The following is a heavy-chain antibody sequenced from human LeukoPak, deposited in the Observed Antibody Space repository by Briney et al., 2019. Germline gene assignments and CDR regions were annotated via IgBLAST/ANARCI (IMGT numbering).Heavy chain of an antibody. V-gene: IGHV3-74*01. CDR1: GFTFNSHW. Sequence: GGSLRLSCAASGFTFNSHWMHWVRQAPGRGLVWVSGISADGSSTGYADSVNGRFTISRDNDKNTLYLQMNSLRAEDTAVYYCGRDGQGSTPLDYWGQGTLVTVSS. CDR3: GRDGQGSTPLDY. J-gene: IGHJ4*02. D-gene: IGHD1-26*01. CDR2: ISADGSST.